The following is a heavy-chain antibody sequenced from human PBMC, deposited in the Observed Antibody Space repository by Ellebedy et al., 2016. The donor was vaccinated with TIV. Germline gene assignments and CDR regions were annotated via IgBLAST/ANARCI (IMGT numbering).Heavy chain of an antibody. CDR1: GFTFSDHY. V-gene: IGHV3-72*01. Sequence: GESLKISCAASGFTFSDHYMEWVRQAPGKGLEWVARSRNKANSYSTEYAASVEGRFTISRDDSKNSLYLQMNSLKTEDTAVYYCARHPSVAGPGDVWGQGTTVTVSS. CDR3: ARHPSVAGPGDV. CDR2: SRNKANSYST. D-gene: IGHD6-19*01. J-gene: IGHJ6*02.